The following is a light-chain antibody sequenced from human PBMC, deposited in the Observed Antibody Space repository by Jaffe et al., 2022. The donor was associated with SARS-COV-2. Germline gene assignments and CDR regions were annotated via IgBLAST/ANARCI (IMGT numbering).Light chain of an antibody. CDR3: QQSYSTVT. CDR2: GAS. Sequence: DIQMTQSPSSLSASVGDRVTITCRASRSISNFLNWYQQKPGKAPKVLIYGASSLQSGVPSRFSGSGSGTDFTLTIGSLQPEDFATYYCQQSYSTVTFGGGTKVEIK. J-gene: IGKJ4*01. V-gene: IGKV1-39*01. CDR1: RSISNF.